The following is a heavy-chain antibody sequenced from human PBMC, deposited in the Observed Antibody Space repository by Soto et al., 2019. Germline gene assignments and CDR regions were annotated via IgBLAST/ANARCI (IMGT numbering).Heavy chain of an antibody. CDR1: GGTFSSYA. J-gene: IGHJ4*02. V-gene: IGHV1-69*13. D-gene: IGHD2-2*02. CDR3: ARARYCSSTSCYTGFIDY. Sequence: SVKVSCKASGGTFSSYAISWVRQAPGQGLEWMGGIIPIFGTANYAQKFQGRVTITVDESTSTAYMELSSLRSEDTAVYYCARARYCSSTSCYTGFIDYWGQGTLVTVSS. CDR2: IIPIFGTA.